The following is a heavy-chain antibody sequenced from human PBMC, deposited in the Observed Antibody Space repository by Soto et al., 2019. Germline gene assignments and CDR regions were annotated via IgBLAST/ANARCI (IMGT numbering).Heavy chain of an antibody. Sequence: GASVKVSCKASGGGNLRDYRTTWVRRAPGQGLEWMGGIIPKLGSANYAQKFQGRVTITADESTNSVYMELRSLRSEDTAVYYCARVLQDDFWSGYYPSLYYYYGMDVWGQGTTVTVSS. D-gene: IGHD3-3*01. V-gene: IGHV1-69*13. CDR1: GGGNLRDYR. J-gene: IGHJ6*02. CDR2: IIPKLGSA. CDR3: ARVLQDDFWSGYYPSLYYYYGMDV.